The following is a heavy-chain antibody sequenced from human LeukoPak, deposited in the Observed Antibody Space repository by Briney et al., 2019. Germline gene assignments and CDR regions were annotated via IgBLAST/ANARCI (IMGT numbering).Heavy chain of an antibody. Sequence: PGGSLRLSCAASGFTFSTYGMHWVRQTPGKGLEWVAVISYDGSNKYYTDSVKGRFTISGDNSKNTLYLQMNSLRAEDTAVYYCARGSGYSYAFTGRERTKSRLDYWGPGTLVTVSS. V-gene: IGHV3-30*03. CDR2: ISYDGSNK. CDR3: ARGSGYSYAFTGRERTKSRLDY. J-gene: IGHJ4*02. D-gene: IGHD5-18*01. CDR1: GFTFSTYG.